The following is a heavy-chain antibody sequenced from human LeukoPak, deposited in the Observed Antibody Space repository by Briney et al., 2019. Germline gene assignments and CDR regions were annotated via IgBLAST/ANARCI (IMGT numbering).Heavy chain of an antibody. CDR1: GFTFGDYA. D-gene: IGHD3-10*01. Sequence: PGGSLRLSCTASGFTFGDYAMSWVRQAPGKGLEWVGFIRSKAYGGTTECAASVKGRFTISRDDSKSIAYLQMNSLKTEDTAVYYCTRDQGPRGVPYYFDYWGQGTPVTVSS. CDR3: TRDQGPRGVPYYFDY. V-gene: IGHV3-49*04. CDR2: IRSKAYGGTT. J-gene: IGHJ4*02.